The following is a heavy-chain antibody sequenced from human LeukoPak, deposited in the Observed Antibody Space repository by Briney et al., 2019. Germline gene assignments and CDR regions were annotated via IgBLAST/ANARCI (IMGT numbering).Heavy chain of an antibody. Sequence: GGSLRLSCAASGFTFSSYAMHWVRQAPGKGLEWVAVISYDGSNKYYADSVKGRFTISRDNSKNTLYLQMNSLKAEDTAIYYCAKDPTDFDSSGQTYFDYWGQGTLVTVSS. CDR2: ISYDGSNK. CDR1: GFTFSSYA. CDR3: AKDPTDFDSSGQTYFDY. J-gene: IGHJ4*02. V-gene: IGHV3-30*04. D-gene: IGHD3-22*01.